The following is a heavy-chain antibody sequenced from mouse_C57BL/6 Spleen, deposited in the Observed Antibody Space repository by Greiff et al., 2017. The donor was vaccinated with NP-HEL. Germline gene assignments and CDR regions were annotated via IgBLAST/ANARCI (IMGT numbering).Heavy chain of an antibody. D-gene: IGHD2-4*01. V-gene: IGHV1-82*01. CDR2: IYPGDGDT. Sequence: VQLQQSGPELVKPGASVKISCKASGYAFSSSWMNWVKQRPGKGLEWIGRIYPGDGDTNYNGKFKGKATLTADKSSSTAYMQLSSLTSEDSAVYCCARFDYEFAYWGQGTLVTVSA. J-gene: IGHJ3*01. CDR1: GYAFSSSW. CDR3: ARFDYEFAY.